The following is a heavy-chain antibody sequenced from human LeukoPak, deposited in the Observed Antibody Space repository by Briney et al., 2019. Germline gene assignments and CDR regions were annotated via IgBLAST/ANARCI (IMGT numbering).Heavy chain of an antibody. CDR2: IIPIFGTA. Sequence: ASVKVSCKASGGTFSSYAISWVRQAPGQGLEWMGGIIPIFGTANYAQKFQGRVTITTDESTSTAYMELSSLRSEDTAVYYCVRGDFHGYCSSTSCYTLDYWGQGTLVTVSS. V-gene: IGHV1-69*05. J-gene: IGHJ4*02. D-gene: IGHD2-2*02. CDR1: GGTFSSYA. CDR3: VRGDFHGYCSSTSCYTLDY.